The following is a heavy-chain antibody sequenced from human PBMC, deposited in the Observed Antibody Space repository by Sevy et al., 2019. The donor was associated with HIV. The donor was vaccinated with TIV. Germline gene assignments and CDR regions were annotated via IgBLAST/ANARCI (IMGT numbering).Heavy chain of an antibody. J-gene: IGHJ5*02. D-gene: IGHD3-22*01. Sequence: EGSLRLSCAASGFNFNPYAMHWVRQAPGKGLEWVATITSDGSKKDYADSVKGRFTISRDNSKNTMNLQMNSLRVDDTAVYYCAKDGYYYDSTARDWFDPWGQGTLVTVSS. CDR2: ITSDGSKK. CDR1: GFNFNPYA. CDR3: AKDGYYYDSTARDWFDP. V-gene: IGHV3-33*03.